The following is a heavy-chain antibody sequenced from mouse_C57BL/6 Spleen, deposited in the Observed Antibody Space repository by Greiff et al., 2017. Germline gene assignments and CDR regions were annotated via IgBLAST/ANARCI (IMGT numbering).Heavy chain of an antibody. Sequence: EVQLQQSGPELVKPGASVKIPCKASGYTFTDYNMDWVKQSHGKSLEWIGDINPNNGGTIYNQKFKGKATLTVDKSSSTAYMELRSLTSEDTAVYYCARRGNTPYGNYVGYFDYWGQGTTLTVSS. D-gene: IGHD2-1*01. CDR1: GYTFTDYN. CDR2: INPNNGGT. J-gene: IGHJ2*01. V-gene: IGHV1-18*01. CDR3: ARRGNTPYGNYVGYFDY.